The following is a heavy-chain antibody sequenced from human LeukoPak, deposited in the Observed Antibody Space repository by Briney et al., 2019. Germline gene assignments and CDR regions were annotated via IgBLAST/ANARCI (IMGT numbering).Heavy chain of an antibody. CDR2: IIPIFGTA. CDR3: ARGRGQLGIADY. Sequence: SVKVSCKASGGTFSSSALIWVRQATGQGLEWMGGIIPIFGTANYAQKFQGRVTITRNTSISTAYMELNSLRSEDTAVYYCARGRGQLGIADYWGQGTLVTVSS. CDR1: GGTFSSSA. J-gene: IGHJ4*02. D-gene: IGHD7-27*01. V-gene: IGHV1-69*05.